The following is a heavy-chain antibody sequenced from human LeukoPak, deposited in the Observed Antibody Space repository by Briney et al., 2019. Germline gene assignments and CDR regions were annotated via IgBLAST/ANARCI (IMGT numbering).Heavy chain of an antibody. Sequence: SETLSLICTVSGGSISSSTYYWAWIRQPPGKGLEWIGGIYYTGSTYSTPSLKSRATISVDTSKNQFSLRLTSVTAADTAVYYCARLGDSAMVRYFDYWGQGTLVTVSS. CDR2: IYYTGST. D-gene: IGHD5-18*01. V-gene: IGHV4-39*01. J-gene: IGHJ4*02. CDR3: ARLGDSAMVRYFDY. CDR1: GGSISSSTYY.